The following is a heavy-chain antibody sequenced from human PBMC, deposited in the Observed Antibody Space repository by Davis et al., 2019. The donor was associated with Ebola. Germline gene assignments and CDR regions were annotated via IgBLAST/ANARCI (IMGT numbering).Heavy chain of an antibody. CDR2: ISGSGGST. CDR3: AKNVDTAMGLYFDY. J-gene: IGHJ4*02. Sequence: GESLKISCAASGFTFSSYAMSWVRQAPGKGLEWVSAISGSGGSTYYADSVKGRFTISRDNSKNTLYLQMNSLRAEDTALYYCAKNVDTAMGLYFDYWGQGTLVTVSS. V-gene: IGHV3-23*01. CDR1: GFTFSSYA. D-gene: IGHD5-18*01.